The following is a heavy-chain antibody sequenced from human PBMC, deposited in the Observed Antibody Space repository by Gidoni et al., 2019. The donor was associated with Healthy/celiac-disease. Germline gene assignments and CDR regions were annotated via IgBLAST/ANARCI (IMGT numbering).Heavy chain of an antibody. CDR1: GFTFSRYW. J-gene: IGHJ4*02. D-gene: IGHD5-12*01. V-gene: IGHV3-74*01. CDR2: INRDGSST. CDR3: ASTDRGWLQF. Sequence: EVQLVESGGGLVQPGGSLRLSCAASGFTFSRYWMPWVRQAPGKGLVWVSRINRDGSSTSYADSVKGRFTISRDNAKNTLYLQMNSLRAEDTAVYYCASTDRGWLQFWGQGTLVTVSS.